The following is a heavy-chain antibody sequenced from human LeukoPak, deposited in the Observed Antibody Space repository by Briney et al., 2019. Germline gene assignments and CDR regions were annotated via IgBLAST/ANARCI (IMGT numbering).Heavy chain of an antibody. V-gene: IGHV3-23*01. CDR3: AKDRSIGTYYTFDH. CDR2: ISASAAMT. CDR1: GFTFNNYV. D-gene: IGHD1-26*01. J-gene: IGHJ4*02. Sequence: GGSLRLSCAASGFTFNNYVMTWVRQARGKGLEWVSSISASAAMTYYADSVRGRFTVSRDNSNNTLYLQMSSLTAADTAVYYCAKDRSIGTYYTFDHWGQGTLVTVSS.